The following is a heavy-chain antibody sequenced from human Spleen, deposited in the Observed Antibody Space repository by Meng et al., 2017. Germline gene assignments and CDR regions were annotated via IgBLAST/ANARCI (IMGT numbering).Heavy chain of an antibody. D-gene: IGHD5-24*01. V-gene: IGHV3-21*04. CDR3: ARVRGAEMGTTTFDY. CDR1: GFTVSNNY. J-gene: IGHJ4*02. CDR2: IGSSSGYI. Sequence: GESLKISCAASGFTVSNNYLTWVRQAPGRGLEWVAFIGSSSGYIYYTDSVKGRFTISRDNAKNSLYLQMNSLRADDTAVYYCARVRGAEMGTTTFDYWGQGTLVTVSS.